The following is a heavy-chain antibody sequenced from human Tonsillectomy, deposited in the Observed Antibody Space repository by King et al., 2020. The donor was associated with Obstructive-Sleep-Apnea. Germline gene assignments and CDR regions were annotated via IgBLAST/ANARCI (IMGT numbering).Heavy chain of an antibody. CDR3: ARHRGVEDYGDYGDYFDY. V-gene: IGHV4-59*08. Sequence: QLQESGPGLVKPSETLSLTCTVSGGSIMNYYWSWIRQPQGKGLEWIGYMDYSGNTNFNPSLNIRVTISADTSKIQFSLRLSSVTAADTAVYYCARHRGVEDYGDYGDYFDYWGQGTLVTVSS. D-gene: IGHD4-17*01. CDR2: MDYSGNT. CDR1: GGSIMNYY. J-gene: IGHJ4*02.